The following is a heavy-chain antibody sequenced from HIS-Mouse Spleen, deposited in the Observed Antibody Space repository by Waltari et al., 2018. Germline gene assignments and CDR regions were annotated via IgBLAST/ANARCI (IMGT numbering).Heavy chain of an antibody. CDR2: INPNMGGT. J-gene: IGHJ3*02. CDR1: GYTFTGYY. V-gene: IGHV1-2*02. Sequence: QVQLVQSGAEVKKPGASVKVSCKASGYTFTGYYMHWVRQAPGQGLEWMGWINPNMGGTNYAQKFQGRVTMARDTSISTAYMELSRLRSDDTAVYYCARDPTLDAFDIWGQGTMVTVSS. CDR3: ARDPTLDAFDI.